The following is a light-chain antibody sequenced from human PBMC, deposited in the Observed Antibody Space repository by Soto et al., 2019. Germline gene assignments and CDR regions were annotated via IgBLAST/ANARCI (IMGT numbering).Light chain of an antibody. V-gene: IGKV4-1*01. CDR1: QILYTSNDKNH. CDR3: QQYYSSPRT. Sequence: DIVMTQSPDSLAVSLGERATFNCKSSQILYTSNDKNHLAWYQKKPGQPPKLLIYWASIRESGVPDRFSGSGSGTDFTLTISSLQAEDVALYYCQQYYSSPRTFGQGTKVEIK. J-gene: IGKJ1*01. CDR2: WAS.